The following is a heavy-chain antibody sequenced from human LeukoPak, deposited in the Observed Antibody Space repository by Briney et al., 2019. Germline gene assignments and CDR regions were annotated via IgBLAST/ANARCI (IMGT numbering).Heavy chain of an antibody. D-gene: IGHD5-18*01. CDR3: ARDRVEIQLWLNY. CDR2: INPNSGGT. Sequence: GASVKVSCKASGYTFTGYYMHWVRQAPGQGLEWMGWINPNSGGTNYAQKFQGRVTMTRDTFISTAYMELSRLRSDDTAVYYCARDRVEIQLWLNYWGQGTLVTVSS. CDR1: GYTFTGYY. J-gene: IGHJ4*02. V-gene: IGHV1-2*02.